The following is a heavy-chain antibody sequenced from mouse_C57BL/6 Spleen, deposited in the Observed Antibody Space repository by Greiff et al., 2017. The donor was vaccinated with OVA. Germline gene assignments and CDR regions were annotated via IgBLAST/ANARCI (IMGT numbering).Heavy chain of an antibody. J-gene: IGHJ2*01. CDR1: GFTFSSYA. Sequence: EVKLVESGGGLVKPGGSLKLSCAASGFTFSSYAMSWVRQTPEKRLEWVATISDGGSYTYYPDNVKGRFTISRDNAKNNLYLQMSHLKSEDTAMYYCARGLRKGDYFDYWGQGTTLTVSS. D-gene: IGHD1-1*01. V-gene: IGHV5-4*03. CDR3: ARGLRKGDYFDY. CDR2: ISDGGSYT.